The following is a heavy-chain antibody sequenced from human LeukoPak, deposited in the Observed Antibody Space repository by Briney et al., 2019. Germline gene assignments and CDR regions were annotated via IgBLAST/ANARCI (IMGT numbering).Heavy chain of an antibody. CDR2: IGGTDGTT. CDR3: TKRIDGAGSYYSDF. J-gene: IGHJ4*02. Sequence: PGGSRRLSCAASGFTFRNYVMNWVRQAPGKGLEWVSAIGGTDGTTFYAAFVKGRFTISRDNSRNTLYLQMNSLRAEDTAVYYCTKRIDGAGSYYSDFWGQGTVVTVSS. CDR1: GFTFRNYV. V-gene: IGHV3-23*01. D-gene: IGHD3-10*01.